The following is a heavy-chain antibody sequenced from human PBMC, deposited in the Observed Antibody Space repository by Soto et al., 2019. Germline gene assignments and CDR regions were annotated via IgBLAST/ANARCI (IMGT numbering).Heavy chain of an antibody. D-gene: IGHD3-3*01. CDR2: IWYDGSNK. CDR3: ARDLLRVFGVVNPPKSYYYGMDV. Sequence: GGSLRLSCAASGFTFSSYGMHWVRQAPGKGLEWVAVIWYDGSNKYYADSVKGRFTISRDNSKNTLYLQMNSLRAEDTAVYYCARDLLRVFGVVNPPKSYYYGMDVWGQGTTVTVSS. CDR1: GFTFSSYG. V-gene: IGHV3-33*01. J-gene: IGHJ6*02.